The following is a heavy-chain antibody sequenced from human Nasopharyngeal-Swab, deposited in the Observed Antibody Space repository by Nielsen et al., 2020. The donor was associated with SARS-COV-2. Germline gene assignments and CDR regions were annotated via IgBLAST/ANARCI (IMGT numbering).Heavy chain of an antibody. CDR1: GYRFPSYW. CDR2: IYPGDSDT. D-gene: IGHD6-13*01. J-gene: IGHJ2*01. CDR3: ARDLGYSSSWYLGYFDL. Sequence: GESLKISCKGSGYRFPSYWIGLVRPIPGKGLEWMGIIYPGDSDTRYSPSFPGQVTISADKSISTAYLQWSSLKASDTAMYYCARDLGYSSSWYLGYFDLWGSGTLVTVSS. V-gene: IGHV5-51*01.